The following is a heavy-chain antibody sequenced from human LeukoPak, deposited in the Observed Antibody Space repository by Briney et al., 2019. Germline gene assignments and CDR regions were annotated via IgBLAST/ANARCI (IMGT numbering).Heavy chain of an antibody. Sequence: SETLSLTCTVSGGSVNTHYWSWIRQPAGKGLEWLGRLYPNGDTNYNPSLNRRVTMSLDTSRSQLSLRLTSVTAADTAVYYCASAVAGPHWCFDVRGRGTLVTVSS. J-gene: IGHJ2*01. D-gene: IGHD6-19*01. CDR3: ASAVAGPHWCFDV. V-gene: IGHV4-4*07. CDR2: LYPNGDT. CDR1: GGSVNTHY.